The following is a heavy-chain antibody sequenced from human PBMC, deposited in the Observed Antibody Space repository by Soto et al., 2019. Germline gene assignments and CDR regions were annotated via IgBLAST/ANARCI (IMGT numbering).Heavy chain of an antibody. V-gene: IGHV4-38-2*01. D-gene: IGHD2-15*01. CDR2: IFHGGNT. CDR3: ARARWYDAFDV. Sequence: SETLSLTCAVSGFFISSGNYWGWIRKPPGKGLEWIGSIFHGGNTYYNPSLKSRATISVDMSKNQFPLKLNSVTAADTAVYYCARARWYDAFDVWGQGTVVTVSS. J-gene: IGHJ3*01. CDR1: GFFISSGNY.